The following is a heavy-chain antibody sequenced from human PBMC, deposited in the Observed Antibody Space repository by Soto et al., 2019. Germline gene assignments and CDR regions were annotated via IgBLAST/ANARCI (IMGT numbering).Heavy chain of an antibody. CDR2: IYATGTT. D-gene: IGHD1-1*01. V-gene: IGHV4-4*07. Sequence: SETLSLTCTVSGASISGFYWSWIRKSARKGLEWIGRIYATGTTDYNPSLKSRVMMSVDTSKKQFSLKLRSVTAADTAVYYCVRDGTKTLRDWFDPWGQGISVTVSS. J-gene: IGHJ5*02. CDR1: GASISGFY. CDR3: VRDGTKTLRDWFDP.